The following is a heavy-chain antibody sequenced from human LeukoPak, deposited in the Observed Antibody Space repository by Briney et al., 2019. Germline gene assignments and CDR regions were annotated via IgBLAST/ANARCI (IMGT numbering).Heavy chain of an antibody. V-gene: IGHV4-59*01. D-gene: IGHD4-11*01. CDR3: ARVGKATVTVNYYYYYMDV. CDR1: GGSISSYY. CDR2: IYYSGST. J-gene: IGHJ6*03. Sequence: SETLSLTCTVSGGSISSYYWSWIRQPPGKGLEWIGYIYYSGSTNYNPSLKSRVTISVDTSKNQFSLKLSSVTAADTAVYYCARVGKATVTVNYYYYYMDVWGKGTTVTVSS.